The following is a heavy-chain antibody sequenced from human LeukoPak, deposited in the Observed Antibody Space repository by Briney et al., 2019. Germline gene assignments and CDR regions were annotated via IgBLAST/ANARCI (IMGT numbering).Heavy chain of an antibody. CDR3: AREWAGPDAFDI. CDR1: GFSFSHYA. V-gene: IGHV3-48*01. J-gene: IGHJ3*02. CDR2: ISNSGRTI. Sequence: GGSLRLSCAGSGFSFSHYAINWVRQAPGRGLERVSYISNSGRTIYYADSVKGRFTISRDNAKNSPYLQMNSLRAEDTAVYYCAREWAGPDAFDIWGQGTMVTVSS. D-gene: IGHD6-19*01.